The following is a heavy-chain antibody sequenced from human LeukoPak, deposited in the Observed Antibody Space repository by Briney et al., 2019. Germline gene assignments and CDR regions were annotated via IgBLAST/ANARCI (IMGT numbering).Heavy chain of an antibody. J-gene: IGHJ4*02. CDR2: ISSSGSTK. V-gene: IGHV3-48*03. D-gene: IGHD1-7*01. CDR3: AKDLNYPRG. Sequence: GGSLRLSCAASGFTFSSYEMNWVRQAPGKGLEWVSYISSSGSTKYYADSVKGRFTISRDNAKNSLYLQMNSLRAEDTAIYYCAKDLNYPRGWGQGTLVTVSS. CDR1: GFTFSSYE.